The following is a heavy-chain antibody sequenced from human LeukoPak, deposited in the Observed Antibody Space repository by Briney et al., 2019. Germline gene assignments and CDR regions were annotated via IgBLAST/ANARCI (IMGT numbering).Heavy chain of an antibody. CDR1: GFTFSSYA. D-gene: IGHD3-10*01. J-gene: IGHJ4*02. CDR2: ISGSGGST. Sequence: GGSLRLSCAASGFTFSSYAMSWVRQAPGKGLEWVSAISGSGGSTHYADSVKGRFTISRDNSKNTLYLQMNSLRAEDTAVYYCAKFPFGELGSFDYWGQGTLVTVSS. CDR3: AKFPFGELGSFDY. V-gene: IGHV3-23*01.